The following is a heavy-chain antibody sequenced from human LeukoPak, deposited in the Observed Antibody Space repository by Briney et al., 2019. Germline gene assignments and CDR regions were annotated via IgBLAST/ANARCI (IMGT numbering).Heavy chain of an antibody. J-gene: IGHJ4*02. D-gene: IGHD6-6*01. CDR3: AKVSASSSTYFHY. V-gene: IGHV1-2*04. Sequence: ASVKVSCKASGYTFTGYYMHWVRQAPGQGLEWIGWINPNSGGTNYAQKFQGWVTMTRDTSISTAYMELSRLRSDDTAVYYCAKVSASSSTYFHYWGQRTLVTVSS. CDR1: GYTFTGYY. CDR2: INPNSGGT.